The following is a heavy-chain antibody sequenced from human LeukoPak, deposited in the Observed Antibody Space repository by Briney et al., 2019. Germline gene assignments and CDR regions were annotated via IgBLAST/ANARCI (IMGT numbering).Heavy chain of an antibody. CDR3: ARPYYDILTGWIPFDY. Sequence: WEALSLTRTVSGGSISSSSYYWGWIRQPPGKGLEWIGSIYYSGSTYYLPSLKSRVTISVDTSKNQFSLKLSSVTAADTAVYYCARPYYDILTGWIPFDYWGQGTLVTVSS. V-gene: IGHV4-39*01. D-gene: IGHD3-9*01. J-gene: IGHJ4*02. CDR1: GGSISSSSYY. CDR2: IYYSGST.